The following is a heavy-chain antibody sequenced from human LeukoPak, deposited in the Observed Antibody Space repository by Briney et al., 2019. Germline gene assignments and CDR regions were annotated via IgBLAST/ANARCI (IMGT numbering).Heavy chain of an antibody. CDR2: IIPIFGTA. D-gene: IGHD5-12*01. V-gene: IGHV1-69*05. CDR1: GGTFSSHA. Sequence: SVKVSCKASGGTFSSHAISWVRQAPGQGLEWAGGIIPIFGTANYAQKFQGRVTITTDESTSTGYMELRSLRSDDTAVYYCARGDSGYDYSFDNWGQGTLVTVSS. J-gene: IGHJ4*02. CDR3: ARGDSGYDYSFDN.